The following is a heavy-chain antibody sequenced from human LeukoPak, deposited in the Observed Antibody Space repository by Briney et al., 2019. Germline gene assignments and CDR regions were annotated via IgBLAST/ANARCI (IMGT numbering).Heavy chain of an antibody. CDR3: AMGDYYDMLVDY. J-gene: IGHJ4*02. Sequence: GASVKVSCTASGYTFTSYDISWVREAPGQGLEWMGRIIPILGIANYAQKFQGRVTITADKSTSTAYMELSSLRSEDTAVYYCAMGDYYDMLVDYWGQGTLVTVSS. D-gene: IGHD3-22*01. V-gene: IGHV1-69*04. CDR1: GYTFTSYD. CDR2: IIPILGIA.